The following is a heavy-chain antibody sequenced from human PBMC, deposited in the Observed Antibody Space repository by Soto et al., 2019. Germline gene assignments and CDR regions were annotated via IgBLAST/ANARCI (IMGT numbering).Heavy chain of an antibody. CDR3: ARRDTAYAFDI. Sequence: PSETLSLTCTVSGGPISSYYWSWIRQPPGKGLEWIGHIYHSGSTNYNPSLKSRVTISVDTSKNQFSLKLSSVTAADTAVYYCARRDTAYAFDIWDQGTMVTVPS. CDR2: IYHSGST. CDR1: GGPISSYY. V-gene: IGHV4-59*01. D-gene: IGHD5-18*01. J-gene: IGHJ3*02.